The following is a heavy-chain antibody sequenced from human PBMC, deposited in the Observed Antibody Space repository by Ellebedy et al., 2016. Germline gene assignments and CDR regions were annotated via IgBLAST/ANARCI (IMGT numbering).Heavy chain of an antibody. CDR3: ARDRQSGY. CDR1: GYTFTSYG. CDR2: ISPNNGNT. J-gene: IGHJ4*02. V-gene: IGHV1-18*04. Sequence: GESLKISXKASGYTFTSYGITWVRQAPGQGLEWMGWISPNNGNTNYAPKFQGRVTMTTDTSTSTAYMEVRSLTSDDTAVYFCARDRQSGYWGQGTMVTVSS. D-gene: IGHD3-10*01.